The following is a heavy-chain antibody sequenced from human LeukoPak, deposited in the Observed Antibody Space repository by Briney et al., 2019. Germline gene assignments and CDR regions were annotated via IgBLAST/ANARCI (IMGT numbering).Heavy chain of an antibody. V-gene: IGHV4-39*07. D-gene: IGHD3-3*02. CDR3: ARDILGRISY. Sequence: SETLSLTCTVSGGSISTYYWGWIRQPPGKGLEWIGSIYYSGSTYYNPSLKSRVTISVDTSKNQFSLKLSSVTAADTAVYYCARDILGRISYWGQGTLVTVSS. J-gene: IGHJ4*02. CDR1: GGSISTYY. CDR2: IYYSGST.